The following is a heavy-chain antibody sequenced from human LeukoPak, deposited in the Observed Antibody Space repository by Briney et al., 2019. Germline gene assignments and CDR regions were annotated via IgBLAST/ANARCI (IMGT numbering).Heavy chain of an antibody. J-gene: IGHJ6*03. CDR3: ARIGLDDRKYSYYYYMDV. Sequence: PSETLSLTCSVSGGSISRYFWSWIRQPAGKGLEWIGRIYTSGSTNYNPSLKSRVTMSVDTSKKQFFLKLSSVTAADTAVYYCARIGLDDRKYSYYYYMDVWGKGTTVTVSS. V-gene: IGHV4-4*07. CDR2: IYTSGST. CDR1: GGSISRYF. D-gene: IGHD3-3*01.